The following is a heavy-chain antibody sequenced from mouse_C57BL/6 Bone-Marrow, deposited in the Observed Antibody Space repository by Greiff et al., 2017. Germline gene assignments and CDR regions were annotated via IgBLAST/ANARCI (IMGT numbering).Heavy chain of an antibody. Sequence: VQLQQPGAELVKPGASVKLSCKASGYTFTSYWMHWVKQRPGQGLEWIGMIHPNSGSTNYNEKFKSKATLTVDKSSSTAYMQLSSLTSEDSAVXYCAIGYYGSSLWGYFDVWGTGTTVTVSS. V-gene: IGHV1-64*01. CDR3: AIGYYGSSLWGYFDV. CDR2: IHPNSGST. D-gene: IGHD1-1*01. CDR1: GYTFTSYW. J-gene: IGHJ1*03.